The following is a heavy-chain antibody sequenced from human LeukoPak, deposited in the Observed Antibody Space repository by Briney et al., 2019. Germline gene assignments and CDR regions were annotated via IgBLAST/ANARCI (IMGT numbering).Heavy chain of an antibody. D-gene: IGHD6-19*01. CDR1: GFTFSSFG. CDR2: ISSSSSYI. Sequence: PGGSLRLSCAASGFTFSSFGMNWVRQAPRKGLEWVSFISSSSSYIYYADSVKGRFTISRDNAKNSLYLQMNSLRAEDTAVYYCARESSGWSMAYYYYMDVWGKGTTVTVSS. J-gene: IGHJ6*03. V-gene: IGHV3-21*01. CDR3: ARESSGWSMAYYYYMDV.